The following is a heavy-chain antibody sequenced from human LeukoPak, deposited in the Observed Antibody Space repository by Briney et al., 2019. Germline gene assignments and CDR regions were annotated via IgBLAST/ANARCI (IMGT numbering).Heavy chain of an antibody. CDR2: IYYSGSI. D-gene: IGHD4-11*01. CDR3: ARDQVKPYNWFDP. Sequence: SSETLSLTCTVSGGSISSGDYYWSWIRQPPGKGLEWIGYIYYSGSIYYNPSLKSRVTISVDTSKNQFSLKLSSVTAADTAVYYCARDQVKPYNWFDPWGQGTLVTVSS. CDR1: GGSISSGDYY. V-gene: IGHV4-30-4*01. J-gene: IGHJ5*02.